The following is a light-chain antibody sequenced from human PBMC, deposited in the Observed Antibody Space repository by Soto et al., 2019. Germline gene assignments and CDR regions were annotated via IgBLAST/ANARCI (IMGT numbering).Light chain of an antibody. Sequence: EIVMKRSPATLSVSPGERATLSCRASQSISSDLAWYQQKPGQAPRLLIYGASTRATGIPARFSGSGSGTEFTLTISSLQSEDFAVYYCQQYNNWPLTFGQGTLLEI. CDR1: QSISSD. CDR3: QQYNNWPLT. J-gene: IGKJ5*01. CDR2: GAS. V-gene: IGKV3-15*01.